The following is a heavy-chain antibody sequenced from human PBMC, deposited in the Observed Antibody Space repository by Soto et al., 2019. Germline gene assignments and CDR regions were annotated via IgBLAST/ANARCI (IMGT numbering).Heavy chain of an antibody. D-gene: IGHD2-2*01. J-gene: IGHJ6*02. CDR3: ARAREYCISTRCSHYYCYGMYV. Sequence: QVQLVQSGAEVKKPGASVKVSCKASGYTFTSYDINWVRQATGQGLEWMGWRNPNRSNTGYAQKFLGRVHLTRNTPKSTGYMELSRVRAEDTAVSYCARAREYCISTRCSHYYCYGMYVWGQGTTVTVSS. CDR2: RNPNRSNT. V-gene: IGHV1-8*01. CDR1: GYTFTSYD.